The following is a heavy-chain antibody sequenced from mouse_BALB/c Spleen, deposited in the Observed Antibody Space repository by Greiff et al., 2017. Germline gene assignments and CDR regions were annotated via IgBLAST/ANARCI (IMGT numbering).Heavy chain of an antibody. Sequence: DVMLVESGGGLVKPGGSLKLSCAASGFTFSSYAMSWVRQTPEKRLEWVASISSGGSTYYPDSVKGRFTISRDNARNILYLQMSSLRSEDTAMYYCTRGKYSNVCTYAMDYWGQGTSVTVSS. D-gene: IGHD2-5*01. CDR1: GFTFSSYA. J-gene: IGHJ4*01. V-gene: IGHV5-6-5*01. CDR3: TRGKYSNVCTYAMDY. CDR2: ISSGGST.